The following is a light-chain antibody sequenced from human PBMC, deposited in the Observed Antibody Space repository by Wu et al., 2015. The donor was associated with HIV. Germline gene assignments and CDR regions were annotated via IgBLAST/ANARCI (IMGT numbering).Light chain of an antibody. CDR3: QQYKSFPPT. CDR1: QRIGPY. CDR2: KTS. J-gene: IGKJ1*01. Sequence: DIQMTQSPSTLSASVGDRITITCRASQRIGPYLAWYQQKPGRAPKLLIYKTSSFQGIVPQRFSGSVSGTDFTLSINGLQPDDSATYYCQQYKSFPPTFGRGTKVEV. V-gene: IGKV1-5*03.